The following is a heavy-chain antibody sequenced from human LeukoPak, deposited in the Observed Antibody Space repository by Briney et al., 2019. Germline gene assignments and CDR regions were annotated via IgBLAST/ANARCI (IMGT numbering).Heavy chain of an antibody. CDR1: GFTFSSCA. Sequence: GGSLRLSCAASGFTFSSCAMHWVRQAPGKGLEYVSAISSNGGSTYYANSVKGRFTISRDNSKNTLYLQMGSLRAEDMAVYYCARGSGMWYSYGFFDYWGQGTLVTVSS. V-gene: IGHV3-64*01. CDR2: ISSNGGST. CDR3: ARGSGMWYSYGFFDY. J-gene: IGHJ4*02. D-gene: IGHD5-18*01.